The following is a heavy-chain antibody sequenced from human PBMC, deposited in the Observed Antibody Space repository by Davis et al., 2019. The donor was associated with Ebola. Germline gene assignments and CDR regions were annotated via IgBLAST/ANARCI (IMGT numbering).Heavy chain of an antibody. J-gene: IGHJ4*02. CDR3: AREPIFGVVIRIDY. CDR1: GGSFSGYY. CDR2: INHSGST. Sequence: SETLSLTCAVYGGSFSGYYWSWIRQPPGKGLEWIGEINHSGSTNYNPSLKSRVTISVDTSKNQFSLKLSSVTAADTAVYYCAREPIFGVVIRIDYWGQGTLVTVSS. V-gene: IGHV4-34*01. D-gene: IGHD3-3*01.